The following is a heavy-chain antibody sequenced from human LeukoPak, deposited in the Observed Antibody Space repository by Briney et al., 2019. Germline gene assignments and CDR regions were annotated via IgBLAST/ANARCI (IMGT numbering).Heavy chain of an antibody. CDR3: ASRPEYYYDDHAFDI. CDR2: IKQDGSEK. D-gene: IGHD3-22*01. CDR1: GFTFSSYE. Sequence: QTGGSLRLSCAASGFTFSSYEMNWVRQAPGKGLEWVANIKQDGSEKYYVDSVKGRFTISRDNAKNSLYLQMNSLRAEDTAVYYCASRPEYYYDDHAFDIWGQGTMVTVSS. J-gene: IGHJ3*02. V-gene: IGHV3-7*01.